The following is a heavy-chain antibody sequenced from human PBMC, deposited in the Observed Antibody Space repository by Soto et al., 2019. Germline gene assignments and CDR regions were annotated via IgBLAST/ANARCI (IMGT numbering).Heavy chain of an antibody. Sequence: GGSLRLSCAASGFTFSSYSMNWVRQAPGKGLEWVSYISSSSSTIYYADSVKGRFTISRDNAKNSLYLQMNSLRAEDTAVYYCASIPIFGVVTEDYWGQGTLVTVSS. V-gene: IGHV3-48*01. CDR3: ASIPIFGVVTEDY. J-gene: IGHJ4*02. D-gene: IGHD3-3*01. CDR1: GFTFSSYS. CDR2: ISSSSSTI.